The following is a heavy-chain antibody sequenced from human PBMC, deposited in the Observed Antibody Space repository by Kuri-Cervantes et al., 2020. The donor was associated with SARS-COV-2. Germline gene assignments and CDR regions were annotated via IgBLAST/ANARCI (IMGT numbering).Heavy chain of an antibody. CDR2: IYYSGST. Sequence: GSLRLSCTVSGGSVSSGSYYWSWIRQPPGKGLEWIGYIYYSGSTNYNPSLKSRVTISVDTSKNQFSLKLSSVTAADTAVYYCARRMAVAGTRGYWFDPWGQGTLVTVSS. J-gene: IGHJ5*02. CDR1: GGSVSSGSYY. V-gene: IGHV4-61*01. CDR3: ARRMAVAGTRGYWFDP. D-gene: IGHD6-19*01.